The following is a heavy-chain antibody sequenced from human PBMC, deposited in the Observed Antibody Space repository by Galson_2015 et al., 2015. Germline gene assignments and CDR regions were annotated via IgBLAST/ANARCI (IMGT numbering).Heavy chain of an antibody. Sequence: SLRLSCAASGFTFSDYYMSWLRQAPGKGLEWVSYISSSSSYTKYADSVKGRFTISRDNAKNSLYLQMNSLRAEDTAVYYCARARSSSFGDYCDYGAQGTLVTVSS. V-gene: IGHV3-11*05. CDR3: ARARSSSFGDYCDY. J-gene: IGHJ4*02. CDR1: GFTFSDYY. CDR2: ISSSSSYT. D-gene: IGHD6-6*01.